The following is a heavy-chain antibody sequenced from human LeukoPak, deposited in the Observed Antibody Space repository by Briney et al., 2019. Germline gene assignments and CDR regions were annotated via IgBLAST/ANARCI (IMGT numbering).Heavy chain of an antibody. J-gene: IGHJ4*02. CDR2: IKSKTDGGTT. CDR1: GFTFSNAW. V-gene: IGHV3-15*01. D-gene: IGHD3-22*01. CDR3: TTVNHYYDSSGYYLTGTGLGY. Sequence: GGSLRLSCAASGFTFSNAWMSWVGQAPGKGLEWVGRIKSKTDGGTTDYAAPVKGRFTISRDDSKNTLYLQMNSLKTEDTAVYYCTTVNHYYDSSGYYLTGTGLGYWGQGTLVTVSS.